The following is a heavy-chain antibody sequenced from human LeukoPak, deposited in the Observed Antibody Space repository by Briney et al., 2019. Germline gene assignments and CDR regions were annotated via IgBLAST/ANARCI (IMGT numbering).Heavy chain of an antibody. Sequence: GASVKVSFKASGYTFTDYYLHWVRQAPGQGLEWMGWINPNSGGTKYAQKFQGRITVTRDTSPSTVYMEVNRLRSDDTAVYYCARGQEIGSGYIFITAVLNWFDPWGQGTLVTVSS. V-gene: IGHV1-2*02. J-gene: IGHJ5*02. CDR2: INPNSGGT. CDR1: GYTFTDYY. D-gene: IGHD3-22*01. CDR3: ARGQEIGSGYIFITAVLNWFDP.